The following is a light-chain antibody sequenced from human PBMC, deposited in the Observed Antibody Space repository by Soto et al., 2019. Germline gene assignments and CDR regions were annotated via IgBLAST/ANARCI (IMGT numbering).Light chain of an antibody. CDR2: YVS. CDR3: TSYTSSSTLV. V-gene: IGLV2-14*01. Sequence: QSVLTQPASVSGSPGQSITISCTGTSSDVGTYNYVSWYQQHAGKVPKLMIYYVSNRPSGVSDRFSGSKSGNTASLTISGLQAEDEADYYCTSYTSSSTLVFGGGTKLTV. CDR1: SSDVGTYNY. J-gene: IGLJ2*01.